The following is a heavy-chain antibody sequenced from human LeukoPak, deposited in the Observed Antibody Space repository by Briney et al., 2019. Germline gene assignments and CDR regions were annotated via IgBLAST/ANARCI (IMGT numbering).Heavy chain of an antibody. D-gene: IGHD3-22*01. CDR1: GYTLTELS. Sequence: GASVKVSCKVSGYTLTELSMHWVRQAPGKGLEWMGGFDPEDGETIYAQKFQGRVTMTEDTSTDTAYMELSSLRSEDTAVYYCATVAYDSSGHPSYYFDYWGQGTLVTVSS. CDR3: ATVAYDSSGHPSYYFDY. CDR2: FDPEDGET. J-gene: IGHJ4*02. V-gene: IGHV1-24*01.